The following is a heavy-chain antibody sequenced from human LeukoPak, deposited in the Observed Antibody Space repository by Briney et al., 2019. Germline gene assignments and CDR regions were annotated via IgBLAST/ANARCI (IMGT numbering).Heavy chain of an antibody. CDR2: ISYDRSNK. J-gene: IGHJ4*02. Sequence: GGSLRLSCAASGFTFSSYAMHWVRQAPGKGLEWVAVISYDRSNKYYADSVKGRFTISRDNSKNTLYLQMNSLRAEDTAVYYCARADGGDFDYWGQGTLVTVSS. CDR1: GFTFSSYA. CDR3: ARADGGDFDY. V-gene: IGHV3-30-3*01.